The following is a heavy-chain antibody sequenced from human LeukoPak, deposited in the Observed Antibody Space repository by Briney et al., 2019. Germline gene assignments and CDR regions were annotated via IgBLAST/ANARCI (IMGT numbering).Heavy chain of an antibody. CDR3: AKVPLDKYGSYGSLPFRYYFDY. V-gene: IGHV3-23*01. Sequence: PGGSLRLSCAASGFTFSSYAMSWVRQAPGKGLEWVSAISGSGGSTYYADSVKGRFTISRDNSKNTLYLKMNSLRAEDTAVYYCAKVPLDKYGSYGSLPFRYYFDYWGQGTLVTVSS. CDR1: GFTFSSYA. D-gene: IGHD1-26*01. J-gene: IGHJ4*02. CDR2: ISGSGGST.